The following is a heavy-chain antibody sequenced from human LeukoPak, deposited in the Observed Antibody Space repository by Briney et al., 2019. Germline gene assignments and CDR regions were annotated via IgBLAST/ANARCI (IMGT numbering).Heavy chain of an antibody. D-gene: IGHD3-10*01. J-gene: IGHJ4*02. CDR1: GGSFSGYY. V-gene: IGHV4-34*01. CDR3: ARSGSGSSYFDY. CDR2: INHSGST. Sequence: SETLSLTCAVYGGSFSGYYWSWIRQPPGKGLEWIGEINHSGSTNYNPSLKSRVTISVDTPKNQFSLKLSSVTAADTAVYYCARSGSGSSYFDYWGQGTLVTVSS.